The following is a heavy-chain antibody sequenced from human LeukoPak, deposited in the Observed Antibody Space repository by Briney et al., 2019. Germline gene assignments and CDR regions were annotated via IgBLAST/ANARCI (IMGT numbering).Heavy chain of an antibody. J-gene: IGHJ4*02. CDR3: ARGGEANYYDTSGYYLYYY. CDR2: IIPIFGTT. V-gene: IGHV1-69*05. D-gene: IGHD3-22*01. CDR1: GYTFTSYG. Sequence: SVKVSCKASGYTFTSYGISWVRQAPGQGLEWMGRIIPIFGTTNYAQKFQGRATITTDESTSTAYMELSSLRSEDTAVYYCARGGEANYYDTSGYYLYYYWGQGTLVTVSS.